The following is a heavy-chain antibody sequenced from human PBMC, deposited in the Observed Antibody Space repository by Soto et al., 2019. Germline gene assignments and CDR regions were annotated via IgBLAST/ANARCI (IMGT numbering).Heavy chain of an antibody. Sequence: VQLVESGGGVVQPGRSLRLSCAASGFTFSSYAMHWVRQAPGKGLEWVSYISSSSSTIYYADSVKGRFTISRDNAKNSLYLQMNSLRDEDTAVYYCARTYYYDSSGYYWGVEYFQHWGQGTLVTVSS. CDR3: ARTYYYDSSGYYWGVEYFQH. CDR1: GFTFSSYA. V-gene: IGHV3-48*02. J-gene: IGHJ1*01. CDR2: ISSSSSTI. D-gene: IGHD3-22*01.